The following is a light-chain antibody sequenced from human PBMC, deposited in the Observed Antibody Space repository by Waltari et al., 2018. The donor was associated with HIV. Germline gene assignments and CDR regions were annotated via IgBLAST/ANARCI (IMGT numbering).Light chain of an antibody. V-gene: IGLV1-44*01. J-gene: IGLJ3*02. Sequence: SVLTQPPSASGTPGQRVTISCSGSNSNIGPNTGTWYRQLPGTTPQLLIHSNEQRPSGVPDLFSGSKSGTSASLAISGLQSEDEADYYCAAWDDTLNGWVFGGGTKLTVL. CDR2: SNE. CDR1: NSNIGPNT. CDR3: AAWDDTLNGWV.